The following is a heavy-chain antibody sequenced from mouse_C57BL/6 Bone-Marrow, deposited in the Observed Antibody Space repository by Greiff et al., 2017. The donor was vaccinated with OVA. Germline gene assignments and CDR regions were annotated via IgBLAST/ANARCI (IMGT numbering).Heavy chain of an antibody. CDR3: TTSGNRDY. Sequence: VQLQQSGAELVRPGASVKLSCTASGFNFKDYYMHWVKQRPEQGLEWIGWIYPENGDTEYASKFQGKATITADTSSNTAYLQLSSLTSEDTAVYYCTTSGNRDYWGQGTTLTVSS. CDR1: GFNFKDYY. V-gene: IGHV14-4*01. D-gene: IGHD1-3*01. J-gene: IGHJ2*01. CDR2: IYPENGDT.